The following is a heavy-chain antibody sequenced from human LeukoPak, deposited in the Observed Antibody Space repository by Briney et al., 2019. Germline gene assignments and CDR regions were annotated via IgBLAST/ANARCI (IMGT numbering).Heavy chain of an antibody. V-gene: IGHV3-11*04. CDR1: GFTFSDYY. J-gene: IGHJ4*02. Sequence: GGSVRLSCAASGFTFSDYYMSWIRQAPGKGLEWVSYISSICCTIYYADSVKVRFTTSRDNAKNSLYLQMNSLRAEDTAVYYCARDLRYYDFWSGSGYWGQGTLVTVSS. CDR2: ISSICCTI. CDR3: ARDLRYYDFWSGSGY. D-gene: IGHD3-3*01.